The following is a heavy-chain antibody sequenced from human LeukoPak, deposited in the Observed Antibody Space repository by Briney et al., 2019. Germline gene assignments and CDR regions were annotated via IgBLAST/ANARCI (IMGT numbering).Heavy chain of an antibody. Sequence: SETLSLTCTVSGGSISSYYWSWIRQPAGKGLEWIGRIYTSGSTNYNPSLKSRVTMSVDTSKNQFSLKLSSVTAADTAVYYSAREITIFGVVIYDYWGQGTLVTVSS. CDR1: GGSISSYY. V-gene: IGHV4-4*07. CDR2: IYTSGST. CDR3: AREITIFGVVIYDY. D-gene: IGHD3-3*01. J-gene: IGHJ4*02.